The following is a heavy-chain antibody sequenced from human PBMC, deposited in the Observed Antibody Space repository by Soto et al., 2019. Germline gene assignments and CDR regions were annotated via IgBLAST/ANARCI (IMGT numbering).Heavy chain of an antibody. J-gene: IGHJ6*02. D-gene: IGHD4-17*01. CDR1: RFTFSRSA. Sequence: GGSLRLSCSDSRFTFSRSAMSWVRQAPVKGLEWVSAISGSGGGTYYADSVKGRFTISRDNSKNTLYLQMNSLRAEDTAVYYCAKRGTVTTDYYGMDVWGQGTTVTVSS. CDR3: AKRGTVTTDYYGMDV. CDR2: ISGSGGGT. V-gene: IGHV3-23*01.